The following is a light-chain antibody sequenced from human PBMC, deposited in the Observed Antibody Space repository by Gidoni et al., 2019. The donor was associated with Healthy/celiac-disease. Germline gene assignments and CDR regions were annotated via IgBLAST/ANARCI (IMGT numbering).Light chain of an antibody. V-gene: IGKV3-20*01. CDR2: GAS. CDR1: QSVSSSY. Sequence: IVLTQSPGTLSLSPGDRATLSCRASQSVSSSYLAWYQQKPGQAPRLLIYGASSRATGIPDRFSGSGSGTDFTLTISRLEPEDFAVYYCQQYGSSPRTCGQGTKVEIK. CDR3: QQYGSSPRT. J-gene: IGKJ1*01.